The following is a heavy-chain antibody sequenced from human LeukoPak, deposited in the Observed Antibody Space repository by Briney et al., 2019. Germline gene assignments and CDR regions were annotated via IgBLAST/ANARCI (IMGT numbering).Heavy chain of an antibody. J-gene: IGHJ5*02. CDR2: INHSGST. V-gene: IGHV4-34*01. CDR1: GGSFSGYY. D-gene: IGHD3-22*01. Sequence: PSETLSLTCVVYGGSFSGYYWSWIRQPPGKGLEWIGEINHSGSTNYNPSLKSRVTISVDTSKNQFSLKLSSVTAADTAVYYCARVTMIVVVNWFDPWGQGTLVTVSS. CDR3: ARVTMIVVVNWFDP.